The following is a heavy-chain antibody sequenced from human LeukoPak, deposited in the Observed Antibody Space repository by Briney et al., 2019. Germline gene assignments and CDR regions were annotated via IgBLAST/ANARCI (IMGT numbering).Heavy chain of an antibody. V-gene: IGHV3-23*01. J-gene: IGHJ4*02. D-gene: IGHD3-22*01. CDR1: GFTFSSYA. CDR3: AKDEEPGDYYDSSGYYYVAFDY. Sequence: HPGGSLRLSCAASGFTFSSYAMSWVRQAPGKGLEWVSAISGSGGSTYYADSVKGRFTISRDNSKNTLYLQMNSLRAEDTAVYYCAKDEEPGDYYDSSGYYYVAFDYWGQGTLVIVSS. CDR2: ISGSGGST.